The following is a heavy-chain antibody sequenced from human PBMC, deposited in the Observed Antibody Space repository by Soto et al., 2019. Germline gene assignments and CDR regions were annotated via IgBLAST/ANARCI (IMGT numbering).Heavy chain of an antibody. CDR3: AKDQMAAAGTLHFDY. CDR1: GFTFSSYG. Sequence: QVQLVESGGGVVQPGRSLRLSCAASGFTFSSYGMHWVRQAPGKGLEWVAVISYDGSNKYYADSVKGRFTISRDNSKKTLSLQINSLRAQDTAVYYCAKDQMAAAGTLHFDYWGQGTLVTVSS. CDR2: ISYDGSNK. V-gene: IGHV3-30*18. D-gene: IGHD6-13*01. J-gene: IGHJ4*02.